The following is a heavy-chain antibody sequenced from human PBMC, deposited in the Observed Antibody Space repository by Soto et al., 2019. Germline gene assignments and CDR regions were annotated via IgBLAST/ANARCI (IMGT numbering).Heavy chain of an antibody. Sequence: SETLSLTCTVSGGSISSYYWSWIRQPPGKGLEWIGYIYYSGSTNYNPSLKSRVTISVDTSKNQFSLKLSSVTAADTAVYYCARVTLYYGSGSYRGDYGMDVWGQGTTVTVSS. CDR1: GGSISSYY. CDR3: ARVTLYYGSGSYRGDYGMDV. J-gene: IGHJ6*02. V-gene: IGHV4-59*01. CDR2: IYYSGST. D-gene: IGHD3-10*01.